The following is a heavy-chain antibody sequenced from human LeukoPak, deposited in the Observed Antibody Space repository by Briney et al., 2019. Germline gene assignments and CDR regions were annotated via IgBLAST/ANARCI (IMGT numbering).Heavy chain of an antibody. CDR3: AGDLRPTPRNHFYGMDV. CDR1: GFTFSNYP. V-gene: IGHV3-21*01. D-gene: IGHD6-25*01. J-gene: IGHJ6*02. CDR2: LTGSSSYI. Sequence: PGGSLRLSCAASGFTFSNYPMNWVRQAPGKGLEWVSSLTGSSSYIYYADSVRGRFAISRDHTKKVVYLQMNSLRAEDSAIYYCAGDLRPTPRNHFYGMDVWGQGTTVTVSS.